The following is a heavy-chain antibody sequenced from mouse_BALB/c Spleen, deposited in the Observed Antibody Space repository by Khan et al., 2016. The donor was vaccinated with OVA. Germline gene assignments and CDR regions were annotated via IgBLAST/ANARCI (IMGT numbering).Heavy chain of an antibody. CDR2: IDPSDSHT. D-gene: IGHD1-1*01. CDR3: ARSYFYGSSTWFGY. J-gene: IGHJ3*01. Sequence: QVQLQQPWTELVKPGASVKLSCKASGYTFTSYWMHWVKRRPGQGLEWIGEIDPSDSHTNYNQEFNGKATLTVDKSSNTAYMQLSSLTSEDSAVYYCARSYFYGSSTWFGYWGQGTLVTVSA. CDR1: GYTFTSYW. V-gene: IGHV1-69*02.